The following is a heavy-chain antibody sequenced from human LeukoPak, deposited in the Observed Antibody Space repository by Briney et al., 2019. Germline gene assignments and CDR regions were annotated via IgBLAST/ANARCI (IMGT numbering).Heavy chain of an antibody. Sequence: PGGSLRLSCAASGLTFNNYAMSWVRRAPGKGLAWVSTISGGGGGIYYADSVKGRFTISRDNSKETLYLLMNSLSAEDTAVYYCASPGDSSGYSTRQDYWGQGTLVTVSS. CDR2: ISGGGGGI. J-gene: IGHJ4*02. CDR3: ASPGDSSGYSTRQDY. CDR1: GLTFNNYA. D-gene: IGHD3-22*01. V-gene: IGHV3-23*01.